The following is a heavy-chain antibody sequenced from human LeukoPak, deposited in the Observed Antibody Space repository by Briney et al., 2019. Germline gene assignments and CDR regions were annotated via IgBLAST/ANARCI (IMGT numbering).Heavy chain of an antibody. Sequence: HPGGSLRLSCEASGFTFNTYSMNWARQAPGKGLEWVSYISSSGSTIYYADSVKGRFTISRDNAKNSLYLQMNSLRAEDTAVYYCARESITMVRGACFDYWGQGTLVTVSS. CDR3: ARESITMVRGACFDY. CDR2: ISSSGSTI. J-gene: IGHJ4*02. CDR1: GFTFNTYS. V-gene: IGHV3-48*04. D-gene: IGHD3-10*01.